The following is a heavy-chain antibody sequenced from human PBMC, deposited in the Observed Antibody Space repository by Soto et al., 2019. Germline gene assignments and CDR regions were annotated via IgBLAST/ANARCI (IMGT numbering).Heavy chain of an antibody. CDR1: GGTLNSYT. V-gene: IGHV1-69*02. Sequence: QVQLVQSGAEVKKPGSSVKVSCKASGGTLNSYTSNWVRQAPGHGPEWLGRIMPVLGVANYAQTFQGRVTITADKSTSTVYMELTSLRSEDTAVYYSARSSVAAAGTLGNWGPGTLVTVSS. J-gene: IGHJ4*02. CDR3: ARSSVAAAGTLGN. D-gene: IGHD6-13*01. CDR2: IMPVLGVA.